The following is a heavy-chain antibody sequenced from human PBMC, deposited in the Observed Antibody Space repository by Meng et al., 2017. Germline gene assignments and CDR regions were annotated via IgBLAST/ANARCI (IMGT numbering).Heavy chain of an antibody. CDR1: GFSLSNARMG. Sequence: SGPTLVKPTETLTLTCTVSGFSLSNARMGVSWIRQPPGKALEWLANIFSNDEKAYSTSLKSRLTISKDTSKSQVVITITNMDTVDTATYYCELRYDILTGYYSYYFDYWGQGTLVTVSS. CDR3: ELRYDILTGYYSYYFDY. CDR2: IFSNDEK. V-gene: IGHV2-26*01. D-gene: IGHD3-9*01. J-gene: IGHJ4*02.